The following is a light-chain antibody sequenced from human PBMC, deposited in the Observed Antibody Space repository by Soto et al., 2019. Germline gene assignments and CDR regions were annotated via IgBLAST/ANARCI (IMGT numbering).Light chain of an antibody. V-gene: IGKV3-15*01. CDR3: QPYNNWPPLFT. J-gene: IGKJ3*01. CDR2: GAS. Sequence: EIVMTQSPATLSVSPGERATLSCRASQSVSSNLAWFQQKPGQAPRLLIYGASTRATGIPARFSGSGSGTEFTLTISSLQSEDFAVYYCQPYNNWPPLFTFGPGTKVDIK. CDR1: QSVSSN.